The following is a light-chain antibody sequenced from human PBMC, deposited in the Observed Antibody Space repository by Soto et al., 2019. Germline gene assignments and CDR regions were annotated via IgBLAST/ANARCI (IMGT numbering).Light chain of an antibody. V-gene: IGLV4-69*01. CDR2: VNSGGSH. J-gene: IGLJ7*01. CDR1: SGHSNYA. CDR3: QTWGTGSAIVV. Sequence: QPVLTQSPSASASLGASVKLTCTLSSGHSNYAIAWHQQQPEKGPRYLMKVNSGGSHIKGDGIPDRFSGSSSGAERYLFISRLPSEAEADSYCQTWGTGSAIVVFGGGTQLTVL.